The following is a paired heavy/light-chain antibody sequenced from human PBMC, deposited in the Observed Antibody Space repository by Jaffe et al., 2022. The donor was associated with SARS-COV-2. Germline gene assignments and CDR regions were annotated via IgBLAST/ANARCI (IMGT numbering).Heavy chain of an antibody. CDR3: ARDGSLRIAAAGQDYYYGMDV. CDR2: IWYDGSNK. V-gene: IGHV3-33*01. J-gene: IGHJ6*02. Sequence: QVQLVESGGGVVQPGRSLRLSCAASGFTFSSYGMHWVRQAPGKGLEWVAVIWYDGSNKYYADSVKGRFTISRDNSKNTLYLQMNSLRAEDTAVYYCARDGSLRIAAAGQDYYYGMDVWGQGTTVTVSS. CDR1: GFTFSSYG. D-gene: IGHD6-13*01.
Light chain of an antibody. CDR1: QSVSSSY. CDR3: QQYGSSSIT. Sequence: EIVLTQSPGTLSLSPGERATLSCRASQSVSSSYLAWYQQKPGQAPRLLIYGASSRATGIPDRFSGSGSGTDFTLTISRLEPEDFAVYYCQQYGSSSITFGQGTRLEIK. V-gene: IGKV3-20*01. CDR2: GAS. J-gene: IGKJ5*01.